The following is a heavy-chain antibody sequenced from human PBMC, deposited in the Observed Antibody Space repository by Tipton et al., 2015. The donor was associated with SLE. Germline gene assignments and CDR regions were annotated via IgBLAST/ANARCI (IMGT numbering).Heavy chain of an antibody. Sequence: LRLSCTVSGGSISSSSYYWGWIRQPPGKGLEWIGSIYYSGSTYYNPSLKSRVTISVDTSKKQFSLKLSSVTAADTAVYYCARLYSNTYYYDSSYYFDYWGQGTPVTVSS. D-gene: IGHD3-22*01. J-gene: IGHJ4*02. CDR3: ARLYSNTYYYDSSYYFDY. CDR2: IYYSGST. V-gene: IGHV4-39*01. CDR1: GGSISSSSYY.